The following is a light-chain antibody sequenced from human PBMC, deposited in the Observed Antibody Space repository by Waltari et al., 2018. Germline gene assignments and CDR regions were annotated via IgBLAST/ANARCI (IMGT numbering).Light chain of an antibody. CDR3: QQYGTSPLFT. CDR1: QSVSSSS. CDR2: GAS. J-gene: IGKJ3*01. V-gene: IGKV3-20*01. Sequence: EIVLTQSPGTLSLSPGERATLSCRASQSVSSSSLVWYQQKPGQAPRLLIYGASRRATGIPDRVSGSGSGTDFTLTISRLEPEEFAVYYCQQYGTSPLFTFGPGTKVDIK.